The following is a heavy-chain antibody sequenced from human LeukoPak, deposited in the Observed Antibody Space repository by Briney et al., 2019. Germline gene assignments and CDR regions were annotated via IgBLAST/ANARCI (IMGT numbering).Heavy chain of an antibody. Sequence: GGSLRLSYAASGFDISSKYMSWVRQAPGKGLEWVSVLFSGGSTYYADSVKGRFTLSRDNSKNTLFLQMNSLRAEDTAVYYCARDVLDAFDLWGQGTMVAVSS. J-gene: IGHJ3*01. CDR1: GFDISSKY. CDR2: LFSGGST. V-gene: IGHV3-66*01. CDR3: ARDVLDAFDL. D-gene: IGHD2-8*01.